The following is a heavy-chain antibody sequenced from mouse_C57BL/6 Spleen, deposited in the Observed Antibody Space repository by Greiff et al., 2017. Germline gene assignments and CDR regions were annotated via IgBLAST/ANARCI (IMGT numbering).Heavy chain of an antibody. V-gene: IGHV5-17*01. CDR1: GFTFSDYG. D-gene: IGHD3-2*02. Sequence: DVQLVESGGGLVKPGGSLKLSCAASGFTFSDYGMHWVRQAPEKGLEWVAYISSGGSTIYYADTVKGRFTFSRDNAKNTLFLQMTSLRSEDTAIYYCAGGGLRLRGDYAMDYWGQGTSVTVSS. CDR2: ISSGGSTI. CDR3: AGGGLRLRGDYAMDY. J-gene: IGHJ4*01.